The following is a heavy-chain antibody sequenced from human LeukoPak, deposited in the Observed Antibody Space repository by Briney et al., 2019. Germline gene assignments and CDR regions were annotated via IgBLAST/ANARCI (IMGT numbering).Heavy chain of an antibody. V-gene: IGHV3-30*18. D-gene: IGHD1-26*01. J-gene: IGHJ4*02. CDR3: AKDTSFVGPTTPDY. CDR1: GFTFSSYG. Sequence: GGSLRLSCAASGFTFSSYGMHWVRQAPGKGLEWVAIISYDGSNKYYADSVKGRFTISRDNTKNTLYLQMNSLRAEDTAVYYCAKDTSFVGPTTPDYWGQGTLVTVSS. CDR2: ISYDGSNK.